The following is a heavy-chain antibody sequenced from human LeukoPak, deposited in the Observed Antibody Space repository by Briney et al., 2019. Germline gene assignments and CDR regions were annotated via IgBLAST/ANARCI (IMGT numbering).Heavy chain of an antibody. J-gene: IGHJ6*02. CDR2: ISSSSSYI. V-gene: IGHV3-21*01. CDR3: ARDRYSMDV. Sequence: GGSLRLSCAASGFTFSSYSMNWVRQAPGKWLEWVSSISSSSSYIYYADSVKGRSTISRDNAKNSVYLQMNSLRAEDTAVYYCARDRYSMDVWGQGTTVTVSS. CDR1: GFTFSSYS.